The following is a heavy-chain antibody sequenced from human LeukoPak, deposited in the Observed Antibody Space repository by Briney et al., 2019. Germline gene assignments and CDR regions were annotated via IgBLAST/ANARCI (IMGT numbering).Heavy chain of an antibody. CDR3: ARDRASGMDF. CDR2: IFFTGRT. Sequence: PSETLSLTCTVSGGSVNSGAYYWSWIRQCPGKALEWIGQIFFTGRTDYNPSLKSRLSISIDTSKNQFSMELSSVTVADTATYYCARDRASGMDFWGQGTLVTVSS. D-gene: IGHD3-10*01. J-gene: IGHJ4*02. V-gene: IGHV4-31*03. CDR1: GGSVNSGAYY.